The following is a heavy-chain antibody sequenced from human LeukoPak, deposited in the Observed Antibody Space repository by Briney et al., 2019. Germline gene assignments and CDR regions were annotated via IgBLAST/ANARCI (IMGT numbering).Heavy chain of an antibody. CDR1: GGTFSSYA. CDR2: IIPIFGTA. V-gene: IGHV1-69*13. D-gene: IGHD3-10*01. CDR3: ARGDYGSGSYYPAD. Sequence: ASVKVSCKASGGTFSSYAISWVRQAPGQGLEWMGGIIPIFGTANYAQKFQGRVTITADESTSTAHMELSSLRSEDTAVYYCARGDYGSGSYYPADWGQGTLVTVSS. J-gene: IGHJ4*02.